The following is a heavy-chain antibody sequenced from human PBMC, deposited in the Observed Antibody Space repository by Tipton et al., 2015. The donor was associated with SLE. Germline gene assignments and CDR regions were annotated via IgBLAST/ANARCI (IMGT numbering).Heavy chain of an antibody. Sequence: QSGAEVKKPGASVKVSCKASGYTFSNYAMHWVRQAPGQRLEWMGWINAGNGNRKYSQKFQGRVIITRDTSASTAYMELSSLRSEDTAVYYCARTNSFDYWGQGTLVTVSS. CDR2: INAGNGNR. V-gene: IGHV1-3*01. D-gene: IGHD5-24*01. CDR3: ARTNSFDY. CDR1: GYTFSNYA. J-gene: IGHJ4*02.